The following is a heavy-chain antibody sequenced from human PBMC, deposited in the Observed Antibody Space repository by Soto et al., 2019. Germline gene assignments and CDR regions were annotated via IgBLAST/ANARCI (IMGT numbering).Heavy chain of an antibody. J-gene: IGHJ4*02. Sequence: PSGTLSLTCTVSGGSISNFYWSWIRQPPGKGLEWIGYISYSGNTNYNPSLKSRVSIPVDTSKNQSSLNLTSVTAADTAVYYCARAPMVLSRSYFDSWGQGTPVTVSS. V-gene: IGHV4-59*01. CDR1: GGSISNFY. CDR2: ISYSGNT. D-gene: IGHD2-8*01. CDR3: ARAPMVLSRSYFDS.